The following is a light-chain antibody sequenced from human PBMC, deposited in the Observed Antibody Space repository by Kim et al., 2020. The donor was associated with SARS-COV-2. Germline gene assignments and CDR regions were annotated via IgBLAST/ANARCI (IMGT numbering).Light chain of an antibody. CDR1: QSVLYSSNNKNY. V-gene: IGKV4-1*01. CDR3: QQYYSTPRT. J-gene: IGKJ1*01. CDR2: WAS. Sequence: ATINCKSSQSVLYSSNNKNYLAWYQQKPGQPPKLLIYWASTRESGVPDRFSGSGSGTDFTLSISSLQAEDVAVYYCQQYYSTPRTFGQGTKVDIK.